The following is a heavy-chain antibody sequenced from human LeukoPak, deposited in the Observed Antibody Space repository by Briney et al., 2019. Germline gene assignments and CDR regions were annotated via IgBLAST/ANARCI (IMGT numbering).Heavy chain of an antibody. CDR1: GFTFSSYG. D-gene: IGHD5-12*01. Sequence: GGSLRLSCAASGFTFSSYGMHWVGQAPGKGLEWVAVISYDGSNKYYADSVKGRFTISRDNSKNTLYLQMNSLRAEDTAVYYCAKDKVSGYTLTHYYYYGMDVWGQGTTVTVSS. V-gene: IGHV3-30*18. CDR3: AKDKVSGYTLTHYYYYGMDV. CDR2: ISYDGSNK. J-gene: IGHJ6*02.